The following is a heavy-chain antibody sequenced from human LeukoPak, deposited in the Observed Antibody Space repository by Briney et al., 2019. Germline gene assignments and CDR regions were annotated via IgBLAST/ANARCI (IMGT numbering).Heavy chain of an antibody. CDR3: ARPELQSV. J-gene: IGHJ4*02. D-gene: IGHD1-7*01. CDR2: INSDGSST. Sequence: PGGSLRLSCAASGFTFSSYWMHWVRHAPGPGLVWVSRINSDGSSTSYADSVKGRFTISRDNAKNTLYLQMNSRRAEDTAVYYCARPELQSVWGQGTLVTVSS. V-gene: IGHV3-74*01. CDR1: GFTFSSYW.